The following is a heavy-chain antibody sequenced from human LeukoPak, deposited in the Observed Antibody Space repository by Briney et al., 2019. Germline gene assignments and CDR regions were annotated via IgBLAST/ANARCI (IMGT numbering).Heavy chain of an antibody. CDR1: GYTFTSYY. J-gene: IGHJ3*02. CDR3: ARSGPVGIVGARNAFDI. Sequence: ASVKVSCKASGYTFTSYYMHWVRQAPGQGLEWMGVINPSGGSTSCAQKFQSRVTMTRDTSTSTVYMELSSLRSEDTAVYYCARSGPVGIVGARNAFDIWGQGTMVTVSS. V-gene: IGHV1-46*01. D-gene: IGHD1-26*01. CDR2: INPSGGST.